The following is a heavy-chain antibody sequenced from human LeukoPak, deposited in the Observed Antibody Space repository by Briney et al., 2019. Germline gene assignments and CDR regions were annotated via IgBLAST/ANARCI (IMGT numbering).Heavy chain of an antibody. V-gene: IGHV3-48*01. D-gene: IGHD3-9*01. Sequence: GGSLRLSCAASGFTFSSYEMNWVRQAPGKGLEWVSYISSSSSTIYYADSVKGRFTISRDNAKNSLYLQMNSLRAEDTAVYYCARGYPDYDILTGYSTFDYWGQGTLVTVSS. CDR3: ARGYPDYDILTGYSTFDY. CDR1: GFTFSSYE. CDR2: ISSSSSTI. J-gene: IGHJ4*02.